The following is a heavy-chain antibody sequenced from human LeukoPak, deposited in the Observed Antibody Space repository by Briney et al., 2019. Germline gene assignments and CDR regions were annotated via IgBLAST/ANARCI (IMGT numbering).Heavy chain of an antibody. CDR3: ARLTYCGGDCYPYYFDY. D-gene: IGHD2-21*01. CDR1: GYSFTTYW. CDR2: IYPGDSDT. V-gene: IGHV5-51*01. J-gene: IGHJ4*02. Sequence: GESLKISCKTSGYSFTTYWFAWVRQMPGKGLEWMGIIYPGDSDTRYSPSFQGQVTISADKSISTAYLQWSSLKASDTAMYCCARLTYCGGDCYPYYFDYWGQGTLVTVSS.